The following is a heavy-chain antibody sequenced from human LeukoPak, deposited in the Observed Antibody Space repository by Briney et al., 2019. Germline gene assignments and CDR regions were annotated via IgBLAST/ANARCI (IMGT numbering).Heavy chain of an antibody. Sequence: SVKVSCKASGGTFSSYAISWVRQAPGQGLEWMGGIIPIFGTANYAQKFQGRVTITADKSTSTAYMELSSLRSEDTAVYYCASVRLVRGVVITPEYHYCGQGTLVTVSS. D-gene: IGHD3-22*01. J-gene: IGHJ4*02. CDR2: IIPIFGTA. CDR1: GGTFSSYA. V-gene: IGHV1-69*06. CDR3: ASVRLVRGVVITPEYHY.